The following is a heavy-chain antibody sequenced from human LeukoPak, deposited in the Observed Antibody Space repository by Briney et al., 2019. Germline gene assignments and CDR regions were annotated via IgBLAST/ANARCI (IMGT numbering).Heavy chain of an antibody. CDR3: ARAPYCIGGSCRFDY. J-gene: IGHJ4*02. Sequence: GGSLRLSCAASGFTFSTYAMSWVRQAPGKGLEWVANIKQDGSEKYYVDSVKGRFTISRDNAKNSLYLQMNSLRAEDTAVYYCARAPYCIGGSCRFDYWGQGTLVTVSS. CDR2: IKQDGSEK. CDR1: GFTFSTYA. V-gene: IGHV3-7*03. D-gene: IGHD2-15*01.